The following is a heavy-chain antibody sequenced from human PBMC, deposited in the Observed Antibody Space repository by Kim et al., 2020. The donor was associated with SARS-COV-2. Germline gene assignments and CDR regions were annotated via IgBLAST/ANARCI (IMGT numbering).Heavy chain of an antibody. CDR2: ISSNGGST. CDR1: GFTFSSYA. V-gene: IGHV3-64*01. CDR3: ARDLWFGELLGAFDI. D-gene: IGHD3-10*01. J-gene: IGHJ3*02. Sequence: GGSLRLSCAASGFTFSSYAMHWVRQAPGKGLEYVSAISSNGGSTYYANSVKGRFTISRDNSKNTLYLQMGSLRAEDMAVYYCARDLWFGELLGAFDIWGQGTMVTVSS.